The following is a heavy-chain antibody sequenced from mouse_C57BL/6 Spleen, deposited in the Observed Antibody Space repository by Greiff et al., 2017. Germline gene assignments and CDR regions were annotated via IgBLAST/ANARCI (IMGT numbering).Heavy chain of an antibody. V-gene: IGHV14-4*01. Sequence: EVKLQESGAELVRPGASVKLSCTASGFNIKDDYMHWVKQRPEQGLEWIGWIDPENGDTEYASKFQGKATITADTSSNTAYLQLSSLTSEDTAVYYCTSRAVGAYWGQGTLVTVSA. J-gene: IGHJ3*01. CDR3: TSRAVGAY. CDR1: GFNIKDDY. D-gene: IGHD1-1*01. CDR2: IDPENGDT.